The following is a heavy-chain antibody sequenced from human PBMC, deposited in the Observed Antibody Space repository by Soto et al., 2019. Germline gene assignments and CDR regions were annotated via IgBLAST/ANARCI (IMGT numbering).Heavy chain of an antibody. J-gene: IGHJ4*02. CDR3: ERVDRGDYGPFDY. Sequence: PGGSLRLSCAASGFTFSDYSMSWIRQAPGKGLEWVSYISNSGSTIYYTDSVKGRFTISRDNAKNSLYLQMNSLTAEDTAVYYCERVDRGDYGPFDYWGQGTLVTVSS. CDR1: GFTFSDYS. D-gene: IGHD4-17*01. V-gene: IGHV3-11*01. CDR2: ISNSGSTI.